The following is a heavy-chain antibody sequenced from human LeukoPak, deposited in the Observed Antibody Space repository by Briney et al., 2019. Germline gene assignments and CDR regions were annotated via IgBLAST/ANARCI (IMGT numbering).Heavy chain of an antibody. CDR1: GGSLSSGGLY. D-gene: IGHD6-6*01. J-gene: IGHJ4*02. CDR2: IYYSGST. V-gene: IGHV4-31*03. Sequence: SQTLSLTFTVSGGSLSSGGLYWGWIRQPPGKGLEGVGYIYYSGSTYYNPSLKSRVTISVDTSKNQFSLKLSSVTAADTAVYYCASTQRSIAARFAFDYWGQGTLVTVSS. CDR3: ASTQRSIAARFAFDY.